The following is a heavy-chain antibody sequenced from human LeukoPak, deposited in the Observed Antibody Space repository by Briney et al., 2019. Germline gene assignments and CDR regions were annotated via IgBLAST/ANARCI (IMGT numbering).Heavy chain of an antibody. CDR3: AGGAGVYYYGMDV. V-gene: IGHV3-23*01. CDR2: ISGGGSAT. J-gene: IGHJ6*02. Sequence: GGSLRLSCAASGFTFRTYWMSWVRQAPGKGLEWVSAISGGGSATYYADSVKGRFTISRDNSKNTLFLQMNTLRADDTAVYYCAGGAGVYYYGMDVWGQGTLVTVSS. CDR1: GFTFRTYW.